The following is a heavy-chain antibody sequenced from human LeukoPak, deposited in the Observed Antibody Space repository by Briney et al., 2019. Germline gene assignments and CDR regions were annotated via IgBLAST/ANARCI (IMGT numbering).Heavy chain of an antibody. Sequence: ASVKVSCKASGYTFTSYDINWVRQATGQGLEWMGWMNPNSGNTGYAQKFQGRVTITRNTSISTAYMELRSLRSDDTAVYYCARGRGGKDWFDPWGQGTLVTVSS. CDR2: MNPNSGNT. CDR3: ARGRGGKDWFDP. CDR1: GYTFTSYD. V-gene: IGHV1-8*03. D-gene: IGHD3-16*01. J-gene: IGHJ5*02.